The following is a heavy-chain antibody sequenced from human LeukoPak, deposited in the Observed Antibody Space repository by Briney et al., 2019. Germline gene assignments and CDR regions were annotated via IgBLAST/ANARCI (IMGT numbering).Heavy chain of an antibody. J-gene: IGHJ6*03. CDR3: ARDGYCSGGSCYYYYYMDV. CDR1: GFTFSSYS. CDR2: ISSSSSYI. V-gene: IGHV3-21*01. Sequence: GGSLRLSCAASGFTFSSYSMNWVRQAPGKGLEWASSISSSSSYIYYADSVKGRFTISRDNAKNSLYLQMNSLRAEDTAVYYCARDGYCSGGSCYYYYYMDVWGKGTTVTVSS. D-gene: IGHD2-15*01.